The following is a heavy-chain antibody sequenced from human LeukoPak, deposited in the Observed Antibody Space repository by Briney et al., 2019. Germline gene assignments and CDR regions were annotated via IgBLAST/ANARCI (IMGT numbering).Heavy chain of an antibody. D-gene: IGHD3-10*01. Sequence: PGGSLRLSCAASGFTVSSNYMSWVRQAPGKGLGWVSVIYSGGSTYYADSVKGRFTISRDNSKNTLYLQMNSLRAEDTAVYYCARVGRSSGSYYNVVYYGMDVWGQGTTVTVSS. V-gene: IGHV3-66*01. CDR2: IYSGGST. CDR1: GFTVSSNY. CDR3: ARVGRSSGSYYNVVYYGMDV. J-gene: IGHJ6*02.